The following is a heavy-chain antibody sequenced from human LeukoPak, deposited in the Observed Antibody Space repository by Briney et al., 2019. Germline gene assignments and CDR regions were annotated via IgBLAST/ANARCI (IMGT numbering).Heavy chain of an antibody. Sequence: SETLSLTCTDSGGSISSNSYFWGWIRQPPGKGLEWIGSIYYSGSTYYNPSLKSRVTISVDTSKNQFSLKLSSVTAADTAVYYCARELGATYYDFWSGRRNWFDPWGRGTLVTVSS. J-gene: IGHJ5*02. CDR2: IYYSGST. CDR1: GGSISSNSYF. V-gene: IGHV4-39*07. CDR3: ARELGATYYDFWSGRRNWFDP. D-gene: IGHD3-3*01.